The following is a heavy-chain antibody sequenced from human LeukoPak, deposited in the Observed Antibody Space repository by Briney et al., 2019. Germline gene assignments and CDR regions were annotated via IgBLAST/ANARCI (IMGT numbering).Heavy chain of an antibody. D-gene: IGHD2-15*01. Sequence: SQTLSLTCTVSGGSISSGGYYWSWIRQHPGKGLEWIGYIYYSGSTYYNPSLKSRVTISVDTSKNQFSLKLSSVTAADTAVCYCAREDPHRGGIDYWGQGTLVTVSS. J-gene: IGHJ4*02. V-gene: IGHV4-31*03. CDR2: IYYSGST. CDR3: AREDPHRGGIDY. CDR1: GGSISSGGYY.